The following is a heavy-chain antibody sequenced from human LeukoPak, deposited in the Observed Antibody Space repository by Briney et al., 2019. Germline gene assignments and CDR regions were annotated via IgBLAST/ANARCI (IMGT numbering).Heavy chain of an antibody. J-gene: IGHJ3*02. V-gene: IGHV4-30-4*08. CDR2: IYYSGST. D-gene: IGHD2-21*01. CDR1: GGSISSGDYY. CDR3: ARTLVVVIAIDAFDI. Sequence: SQTLSLTCTVSGGSISSGDYYWSWIRQPPGKGLEWIGYIYYSGSTYYNPSLKSRVTISVDTSKNQFSLKLSSVTAADTAMYYCARTLVVVIAIDAFDIWGQGTMVTVSS.